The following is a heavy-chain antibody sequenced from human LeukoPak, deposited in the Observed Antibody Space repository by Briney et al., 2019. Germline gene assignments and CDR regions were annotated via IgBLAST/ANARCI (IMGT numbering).Heavy chain of an antibody. CDR3: ARQPKDYCDSSGYLDI. J-gene: IGHJ3*02. D-gene: IGHD3-22*01. V-gene: IGHV5-51*01. CDR1: GYSFTSYW. Sequence: GESLKISCKGSGYSFTSYWIGWVRQMPGKGLEWMGIIYPGDSDTRYSPSFQGQVTISADESISTAYLQWSSLKASDTAMYYCARQPKDYCDSSGYLDIWGQGTMVTVSS. CDR2: IYPGDSDT.